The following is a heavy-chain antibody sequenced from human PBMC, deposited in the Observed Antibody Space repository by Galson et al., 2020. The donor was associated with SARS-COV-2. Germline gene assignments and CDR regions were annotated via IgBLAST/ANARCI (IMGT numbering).Heavy chain of an antibody. D-gene: IGHD6-19*01. Sequence: GESLKISCAPSGFTVSSNYMSWVRQTPGKGLEWVSVIYSGGRTYYADSVKGRFTISRDNSKNTLYLQMNSLRAEDTAVYYCARDTHGHSSGWLGVRDYWGQGTLVTVSS. V-gene: IGHV3-53*01. J-gene: IGHJ4*02. CDR1: GFTVSSNY. CDR2: IYSGGRT. CDR3: ARDTHGHSSGWLGVRDY.